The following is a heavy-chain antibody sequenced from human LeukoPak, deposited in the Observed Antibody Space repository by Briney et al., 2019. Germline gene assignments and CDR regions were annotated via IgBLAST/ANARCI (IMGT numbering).Heavy chain of an antibody. Sequence: SETLSRTCAVYGGSFSGYYWSWIRQPPGNGLEGIGKINHSGSTNYKPSLKRLVIISVDTSRNQYSLKLSSVTAADTAVYYCAADYYYYIDLWGRGTTVTISS. J-gene: IGHJ6*03. V-gene: IGHV4-34*01. CDR3: AADYYYYIDL. CDR1: GGSFSGYY. CDR2: INHSGST.